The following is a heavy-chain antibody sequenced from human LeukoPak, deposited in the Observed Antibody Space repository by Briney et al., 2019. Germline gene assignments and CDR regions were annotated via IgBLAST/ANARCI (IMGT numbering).Heavy chain of an antibody. Sequence: SETLSLTCTVSGGSISSSSYYWGWIRQPPGKGLEWIGSIYYSGSTYYNPSLKSRVTISVDTSKNQFSLKLSSVTAADTAVYYCARLGYSTGSRTTYGSGRYSPNFDYWGQGTLVTVSS. CDR2: IYYSGST. CDR1: GGSISSSSYY. V-gene: IGHV4-39*01. D-gene: IGHD3-10*01. J-gene: IGHJ4*02. CDR3: ARLGYSTGSRTTYGSGRYSPNFDY.